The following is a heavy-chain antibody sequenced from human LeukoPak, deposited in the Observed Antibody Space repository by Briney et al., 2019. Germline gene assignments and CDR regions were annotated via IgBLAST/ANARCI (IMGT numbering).Heavy chain of an antibody. CDR1: GGSISSNNW. D-gene: IGHD5-18*01. CDR2: IYHDGST. J-gene: IGHJ4*02. CDR3: ARDRGGYTYSHDY. Sequence: SSETLSLTCAVSGGSISSNNWWIWVRQSPEKGLEWIGEIYHDGSTNYNPSLKSRVTISMDKSKNQLSLKLNFVTAADTAVYYYARDRGGYTYSHDYWGQGTLVTVSS. V-gene: IGHV4-4*02.